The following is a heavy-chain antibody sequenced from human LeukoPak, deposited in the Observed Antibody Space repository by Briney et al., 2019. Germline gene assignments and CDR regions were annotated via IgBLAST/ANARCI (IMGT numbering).Heavy chain of an antibody. D-gene: IGHD2-15*01. Sequence: SETLSLTCIVSGGAITSHYWNWIRQSPVKGLEWIGDISNSGSTSYNPSLKSQVTISIDTSKNQFSLKLSSVTAADTAVYYCGKDALVGYFSYYYMDVWGKGTTVTVSS. CDR2: ISNSGST. CDR3: GKDALVGYFSYYYMDV. J-gene: IGHJ6*03. V-gene: IGHV4-59*11. CDR1: GGAITSHY.